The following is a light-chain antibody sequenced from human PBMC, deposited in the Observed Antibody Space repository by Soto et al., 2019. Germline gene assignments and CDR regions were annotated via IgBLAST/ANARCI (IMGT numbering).Light chain of an antibody. J-gene: IGLJ2*01. CDR1: SSDIGTYDY. V-gene: IGLV2-14*01. CDR3: SSYTSTTTPVV. CDR2: EVT. Sequence: QSVLTQPASVSGSPGQSITISCTGTSSDIGTYDYVSWYQHHPGKAPKLMIYEVTNRPSGVSDRFSGSKSGNTASLTISELQAEDEADYYCSSYTSTTTPVVFGGGTKLTVL.